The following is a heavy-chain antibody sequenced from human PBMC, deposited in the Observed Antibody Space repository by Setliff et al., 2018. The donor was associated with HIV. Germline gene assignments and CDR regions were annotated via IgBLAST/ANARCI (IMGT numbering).Heavy chain of an antibody. Sequence: SETLSLTCTVSGGSISSYCWNWIRQSPGRGLEWIGFIFSSWNTKYNPSLQSRVTMSIDTSKNQFSLKLTSVTAADTAVYYCARRIDNSGSFPDKNWFDTWGQGSLVTVSS. CDR1: GGSISSYC. J-gene: IGHJ5*02. CDR2: IFSSWNT. V-gene: IGHV4-4*09. CDR3: ARRIDNSGSFPDKNWFDT. D-gene: IGHD3-10*01.